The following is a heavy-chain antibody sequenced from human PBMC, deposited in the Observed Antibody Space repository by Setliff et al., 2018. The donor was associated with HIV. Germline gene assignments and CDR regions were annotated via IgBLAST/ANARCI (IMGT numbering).Heavy chain of an antibody. J-gene: IGHJ4*02. CDR2: IIPILGIA. Sequence: SVKVSCKASGGAFSSYAINWVRQAPGQGLEWMGGIIPILGIANYAQKFQGRVTITADKSTSTAYMELSSLRSEDTAVYYCARDREYYYDNSGSPSFDYWGQGTLVTVSS. CDR1: GGAFSSYA. CDR3: ARDREYYYDNSGSPSFDY. D-gene: IGHD3-22*01. V-gene: IGHV1-69*10.